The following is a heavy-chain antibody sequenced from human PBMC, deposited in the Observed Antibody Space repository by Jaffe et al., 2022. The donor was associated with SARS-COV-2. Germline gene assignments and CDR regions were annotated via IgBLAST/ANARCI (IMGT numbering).Heavy chain of an antibody. V-gene: IGHV1-69*08. Sequence: QVQLVQSGAEVKKPGSSVKVSCKASGGTFSSYTITWVRQAPGQGLEWMGRIIPMVGIANYAQKLQGRVTITADKSTSTAYMEVSRLRSEDTAVYYCARDGGDYGDTRPPGGMDVWGQGTTVTVSS. D-gene: IGHD4-17*01. CDR1: GGTFSSYT. CDR3: ARDGGDYGDTRPPGGMDV. CDR2: IIPMVGIA. J-gene: IGHJ6*02.